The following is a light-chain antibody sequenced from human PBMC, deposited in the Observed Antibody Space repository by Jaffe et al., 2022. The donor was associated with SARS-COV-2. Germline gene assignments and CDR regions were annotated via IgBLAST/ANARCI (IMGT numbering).Light chain of an antibody. J-gene: IGKJ3*01. CDR3: QQYGSSLGT. CDR2: AAS. Sequence: DIVLTQSPGTLSLSPGERATLSCRASQSVSSSYLAWYQQKPGQAPRLLIYAASSRATGIPDRFSGSGSGTDFTLTITRLEPEDFAVYYCQQYGSSLGTFGPGTKVDIK. V-gene: IGKV3-20*01. CDR1: QSVSSSY.